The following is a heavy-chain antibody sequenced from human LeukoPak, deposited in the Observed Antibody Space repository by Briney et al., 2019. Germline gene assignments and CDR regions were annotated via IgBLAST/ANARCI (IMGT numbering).Heavy chain of an antibody. J-gene: IGHJ4*02. V-gene: IGHV3-23*01. CDR1: GFTFSTYA. CDR3: ARSVGGSGSSLFAY. D-gene: IGHD3-10*01. Sequence: GGSLRLSCAASGFTFSTYAMNWVRQAPGKGLEWVSGISGSGSSTYYADSVKGRLTISRDNSKNTVYLQMNSLRAEDTAVYYCARSVGGSGSSLFAYWGQGTLVTVSS. CDR2: ISGSGSST.